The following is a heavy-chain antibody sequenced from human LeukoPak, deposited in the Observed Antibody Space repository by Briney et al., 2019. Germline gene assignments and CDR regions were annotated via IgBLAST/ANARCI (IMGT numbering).Heavy chain of an antibody. D-gene: IGHD6-6*01. CDR1: GYTFTDYY. CDR3: ARDSRSSYSFDY. Sequence: ASVKVSCKASGYTFTDYYMHWVRQAPGQGLEWMGWISPNSGGTNYAQKFQGRVTMTRDTSINAAYMELSSLRSDDTAVYYCARDSRSSYSFDYWGQGTLVTVSS. V-gene: IGHV1-2*02. CDR2: ISPNSGGT. J-gene: IGHJ4*02.